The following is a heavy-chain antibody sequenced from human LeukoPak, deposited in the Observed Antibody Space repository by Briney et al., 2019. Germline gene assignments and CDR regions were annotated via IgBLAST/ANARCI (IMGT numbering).Heavy chain of an antibody. J-gene: IGHJ4*02. CDR1: GFTFSSYA. V-gene: IGHV3-23*01. D-gene: IGHD3-22*01. CDR2: ISGSGGST. Sequence: PGGSLRLSCAASGFTFSSYAMSWVRQAPGKGLEWVSAISGSGGSTYYADSVKGRFTISRDNSKNTLYLQMNSLRAEDTAVYYCAKDPLDSSGLLDYFDYWGQGTLVTVSS. CDR3: AKDPLDSSGLLDYFDY.